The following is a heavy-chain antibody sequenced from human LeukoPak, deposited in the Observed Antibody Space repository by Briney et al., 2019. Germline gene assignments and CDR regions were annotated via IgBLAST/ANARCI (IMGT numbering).Heavy chain of an antibody. D-gene: IGHD2-21*02. Sequence: PGGSLRLSCAASGFTFSSYGMAWVRQAPGKGLEWVSGMNGNGGRIYYADSVKGRFTISRDSAMDSVSLQMDSLRAEDTAVYYCTRGRRFCGGDCHSWLDSWGQGTLVTVSS. CDR2: MNGNGGRI. V-gene: IGHV3-23*01. CDR1: GFTFSSYG. J-gene: IGHJ5*01. CDR3: TRGRRFCGGDCHSWLDS.